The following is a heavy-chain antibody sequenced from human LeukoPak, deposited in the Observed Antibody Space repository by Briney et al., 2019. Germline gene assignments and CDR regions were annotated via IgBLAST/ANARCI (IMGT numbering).Heavy chain of an antibody. CDR1: GGSISSGDYY. Sequence: SQTLSLTCTVSGGSISSGDYYWSWIRQPPGKGPEWIGYIYYSGSTYYNPSLKSRVTISVDTSKNQFSPKLSSVTAADTAVYYCARALPLESVLLWFGELPRSLGFDPWGQGTLVTVSS. D-gene: IGHD3-10*01. V-gene: IGHV4-30-4*01. J-gene: IGHJ5*02. CDR2: IYYSGST. CDR3: ARALPLESVLLWFGELPRSLGFDP.